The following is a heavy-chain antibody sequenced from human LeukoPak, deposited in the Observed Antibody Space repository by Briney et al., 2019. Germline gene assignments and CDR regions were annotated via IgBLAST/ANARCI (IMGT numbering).Heavy chain of an antibody. V-gene: IGHV4-59*08. Sequence: SETLSLTCTVSGGSISSYYWSWIRQPPGKGLEWIGYIYYSGSTNYNPSLKSRVTISVDTSKNQFSLKLSSVTAADTAVYYCARLRGRHWFDPWGQGTLVTVSS. D-gene: IGHD5-12*01. CDR2: IYYSGST. CDR1: GGSISSYY. J-gene: IGHJ5*02. CDR3: ARLRGRHWFDP.